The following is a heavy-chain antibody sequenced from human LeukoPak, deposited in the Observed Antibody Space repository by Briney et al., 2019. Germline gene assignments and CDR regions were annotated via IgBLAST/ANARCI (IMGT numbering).Heavy chain of an antibody. D-gene: IGHD5-24*01. CDR2: IYYSGST. V-gene: IGHV4-39*07. Sequence: PSETLSLTCTVSGGSISGSSYYWGWIRQPPGKGLEWIGSIYYSGSTNYNPSLKSRVTISVDTSKNQFSLKLSSVTAADTAVYYCARDVRDGYISNAFDIWGQGTMVTVSS. CDR1: GGSISGSSYY. J-gene: IGHJ3*02. CDR3: ARDVRDGYISNAFDI.